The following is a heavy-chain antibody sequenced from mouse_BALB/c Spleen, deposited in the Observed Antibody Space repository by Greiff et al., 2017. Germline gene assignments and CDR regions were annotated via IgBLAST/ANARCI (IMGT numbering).Heavy chain of an antibody. CDR2: ISSGGSYT. D-gene: IGHD1-3*01. J-gene: IGHJ3*01. V-gene: IGHV5-9-4*01. CDR3: AYIEFAY. Sequence: EVHLVESGGGLVKPGGSLKLSCAASGFTFSSYAMSWVRQSPEKRLEWVAEISSGGSYTYYPDTVTGRFTISRDNAKNTLYLEMSSLRSEDTAMYYCAYIEFAYWGQGTLVTVSA. CDR1: GFTFSSYA.